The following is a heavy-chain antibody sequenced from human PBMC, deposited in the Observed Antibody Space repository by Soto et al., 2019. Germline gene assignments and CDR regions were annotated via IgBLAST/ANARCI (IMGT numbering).Heavy chain of an antibody. Sequence: PSETLSLTCTVSGGSISSSSYYWGWIRQPPGKGLEWIGSIFYSGSTYYNPPLKSRVTISVDTSKNQFSLKLSSVTAADTAVYYCARDKIPGLFDYWGQGTLVTVSS. CDR2: IFYSGST. D-gene: IGHD2-21*01. V-gene: IGHV4-39*02. J-gene: IGHJ4*02. CDR3: ARDKIPGLFDY. CDR1: GGSISSSSYY.